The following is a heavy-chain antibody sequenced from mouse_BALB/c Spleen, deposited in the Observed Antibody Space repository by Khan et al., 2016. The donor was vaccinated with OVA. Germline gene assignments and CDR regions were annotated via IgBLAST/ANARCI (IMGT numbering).Heavy chain of an antibody. CDR1: VDSITSGY. Sequence: EVQLQESGPSLVKPSQTLSLTCSVTVDSITSGYWNWIRKFPGNKLEYMGYIIYTGYTYYNPSLKRRISITRHTSKYQYYLQLNSVTDEDTARSYCARSTYRYAFVYWDQGTLVTVSA. D-gene: IGHD2-12*01. J-gene: IGHJ3*01. V-gene: IGHV3-8*02. CDR3: ARSTYRYAFVY. CDR2: IIYTGYT.